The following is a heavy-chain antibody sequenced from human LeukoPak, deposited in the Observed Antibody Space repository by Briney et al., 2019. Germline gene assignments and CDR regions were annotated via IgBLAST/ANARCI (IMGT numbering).Heavy chain of an antibody. CDR2: INHSGST. V-gene: IGHV4-34*01. J-gene: IGHJ4*02. CDR3: ARSRTVTKSKKRGSFDY. CDR1: GGSFSGYY. Sequence: SETLSLTCAVYGGSFSGYYWSWIRQPPGKGLEWIGEINHSGSTNYNPSLKSRVTISVDTSKNQFSLKLSSVTAADTAVYYCARSRTVTKSKKRGSFDYWGQGTLVTVSS. D-gene: IGHD4-4*01.